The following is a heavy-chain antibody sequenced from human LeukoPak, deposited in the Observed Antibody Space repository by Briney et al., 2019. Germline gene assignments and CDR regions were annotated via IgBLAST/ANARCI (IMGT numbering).Heavy chain of an antibody. CDR1: GFRFYDYY. CDR2: VSPSGGII. J-gene: IGHJ4*02. CDR3: ATTMITGPFNF. V-gene: IGHV3-11*01. D-gene: IGHD3-22*01. Sequence: PGGSLRLSCTASGFRFYDYYMTWVRQVPGKGLEGVSFVSPSGGIIDYADSVKGRFIISRDNAKNSVDLQMNSLRAEDTAVYYCATTMITGPFNFWGQGTLVSVSS.